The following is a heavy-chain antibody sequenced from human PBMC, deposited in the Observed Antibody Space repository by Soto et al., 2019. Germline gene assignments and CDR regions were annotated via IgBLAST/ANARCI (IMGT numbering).Heavy chain of an antibody. V-gene: IGHV4-61*08. Sequence: PSETLSLTCTVSGGSISSGGYYWSWIRQPPGKGLEWIGYIYYSGSTNYNPSLKSRITISVDTSKNQFSLKLSSVTAADTAVYYCARGEDYYGSELLPPNWFDPWGQGTLVTVSS. CDR2: IYYSGST. CDR1: GGSISSGGYY. J-gene: IGHJ5*02. CDR3: ARGEDYYGSELLPPNWFDP. D-gene: IGHD3-10*01.